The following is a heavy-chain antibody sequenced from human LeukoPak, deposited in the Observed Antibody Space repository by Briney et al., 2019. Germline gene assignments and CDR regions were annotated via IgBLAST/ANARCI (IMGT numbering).Heavy chain of an antibody. V-gene: IGHV4-34*01. CDR2: IEHSGST. Sequence: SETLSLTCAVYGASFSDYYWNWIRQPPGKGLEWIGEIEHSGSTKYNPSLKSRVIISVDTSKNQFSLKLSSVTAADTAVYYCARSTATWFDPWGQGTLVTVSS. J-gene: IGHJ5*02. CDR1: GASFSDYY. CDR3: ARSTATWFDP. D-gene: IGHD2-15*01.